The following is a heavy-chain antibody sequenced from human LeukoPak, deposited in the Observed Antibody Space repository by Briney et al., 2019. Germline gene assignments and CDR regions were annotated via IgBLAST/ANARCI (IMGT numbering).Heavy chain of an antibody. CDR3: ARADCSGGSCWDFDY. V-gene: IGHV1-18*01. D-gene: IGHD2-15*01. J-gene: IGHJ4*02. CDR1: GYTFTSYG. Sequence: ASVKVSCKASGYTFTSYGISWVRQAPGQGLEWMGWISAYNGNTNYAQKLQGRVTMTTDTSTSTAYMELRSLRSDDTAVYYCARADCSGGSCWDFDYWGQGTLVTVSP. CDR2: ISAYNGNT.